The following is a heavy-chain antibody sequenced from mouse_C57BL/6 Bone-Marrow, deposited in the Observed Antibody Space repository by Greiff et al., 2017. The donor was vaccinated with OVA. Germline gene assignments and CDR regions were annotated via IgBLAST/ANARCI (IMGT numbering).Heavy chain of an antibody. V-gene: IGHV1-18*01. J-gene: IGHJ4*01. D-gene: IGHD1-1*01. CDR3: ARITTVEDYYAMDY. CDR1: GYTFTDYN. Sequence: VQLKESGPELVKPGASVKIPCKASGYTFTDYNMDWVKQSHGKSLEWIGDINPNNGGTIYNQKFKGKATLTVDKSSSTAYMELRSLTSEDTAVYYCARITTVEDYYAMDYWGQGTSVTVSS. CDR2: INPNNGGT.